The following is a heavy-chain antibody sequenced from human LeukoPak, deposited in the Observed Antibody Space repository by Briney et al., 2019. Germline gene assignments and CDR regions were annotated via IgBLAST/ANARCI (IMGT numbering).Heavy chain of an antibody. CDR1: GYTFTSYG. Sequence: ASVKVSCKASGYTFTSYGISWVRQAPGQGLEWMGWISAYNGNTNYAQKLQGRVTMTTDTSTSTAYMELRSLRSDDTAVYYCARAEDLGYCSGGSCLHAFDIWGQGTMVTVSS. J-gene: IGHJ3*02. CDR3: ARAEDLGYCSGGSCLHAFDI. V-gene: IGHV1-18*01. CDR2: ISAYNGNT. D-gene: IGHD2-15*01.